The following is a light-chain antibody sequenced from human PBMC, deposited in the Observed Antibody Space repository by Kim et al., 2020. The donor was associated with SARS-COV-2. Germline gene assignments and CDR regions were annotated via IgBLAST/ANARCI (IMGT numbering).Light chain of an antibody. V-gene: IGKV3-20*01. Sequence: PGERAAISCRASQSVSSSYLAWYQQKPGRAPTLLIYGASSRATGIPVRFSGSGSGTDFTLTISRLQPEDFAVYYCQQYGTSPPWTFGQGTKV. J-gene: IGKJ1*01. CDR1: QSVSSSY. CDR2: GAS. CDR3: QQYGTSPPWT.